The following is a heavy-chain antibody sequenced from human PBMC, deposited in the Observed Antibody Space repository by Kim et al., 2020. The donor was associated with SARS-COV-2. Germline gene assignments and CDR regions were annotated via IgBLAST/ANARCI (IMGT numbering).Heavy chain of an antibody. V-gene: IGHV4-59*01. D-gene: IGHD3-10*01. CDR2: IYYSGST. J-gene: IGHJ4*02. Sequence: SETLSLTCTVSGGSISSYYWSWIRQPPGKGLEWIGYIYYSGSTNYNPSLKSRVTISVDTSKNQFSLKLSSVTAAYTAVYYCARGLPLLWFGELLSPRMDHFDYWGQGTLVTVSS. CDR3: ARGLPLLWFGELLSPRMDHFDY. CDR1: GGSISSYY.